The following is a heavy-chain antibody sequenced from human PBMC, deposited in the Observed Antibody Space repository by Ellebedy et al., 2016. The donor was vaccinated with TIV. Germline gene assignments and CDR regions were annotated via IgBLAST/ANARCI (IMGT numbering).Heavy chain of an antibody. CDR2: IKRKADGGTT. CDR1: GFTVSNAW. D-gene: IGHD4-23*01. V-gene: IGHV3-15*01. CDR3: ATRPPDGGGPWDY. Sequence: PGGSLRLSCAASGFTVSNAWMTWVRQAQGKGLEWVGLIKRKADGGTTDYAAPVKGRFIISRDDSKNMLYLQMNSLRTEDTAVYYCATRPPDGGGPWDYWGQGILVTVAS. J-gene: IGHJ4*02.